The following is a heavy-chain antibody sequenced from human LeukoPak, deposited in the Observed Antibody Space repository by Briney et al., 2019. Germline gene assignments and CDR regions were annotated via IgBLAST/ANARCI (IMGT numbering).Heavy chain of an antibody. V-gene: IGHV4-31*03. Sequence: SETLSLTCTVSGGSISSGGYYWSWIRQHPGKGLEWIGYIYYSGSTYYNPSLKSRVTISVDTSKNQFSLKLSSVTAADTAVYYCARVGVRSSSWYYYYYGMDVWGQGTTVTVSS. D-gene: IGHD6-13*01. CDR2: IYYSGST. J-gene: IGHJ6*02. CDR1: GGSISSGGYY. CDR3: ARVGVRSSSWYYYYYGMDV.